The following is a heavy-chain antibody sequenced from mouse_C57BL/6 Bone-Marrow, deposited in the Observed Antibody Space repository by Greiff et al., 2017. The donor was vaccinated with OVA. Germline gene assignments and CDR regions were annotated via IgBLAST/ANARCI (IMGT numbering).Heavy chain of an antibody. CDR3: TRIVGDYGAWFAY. D-gene: IGHD2-4*01. CDR1: GFSLSTFGMG. CDR2: IWWDDAK. J-gene: IGHJ3*01. Sequence: QVQLKESGPGLLQPSQPLSLSCSFSGFSLSTFGMGVGWISQPSGLGLEWLAHIWWDDAKYYNSALKSRLTISKDTSKNPVFLLIANVDDEDTATYYCTRIVGDYGAWFAYWGQGTLVTVSA. V-gene: IGHV8-8*01.